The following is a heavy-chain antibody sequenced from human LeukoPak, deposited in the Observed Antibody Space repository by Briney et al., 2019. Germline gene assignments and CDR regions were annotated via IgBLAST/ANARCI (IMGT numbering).Heavy chain of an antibody. CDR3: ARLKGGYSYGYFYYYYGMDV. Sequence: ASVKVSCKASGYTFTSYDINWVRQATGQGLEWMGWMNPNSGNTGYAQKLQGRVTMTRNTSISTAYMELSSLRSEDTAVYYCARLKGGYSYGYFYYYYGMDVWGQGTTVTVSS. V-gene: IGHV1-8*01. J-gene: IGHJ6*02. CDR2: MNPNSGNT. D-gene: IGHD5-18*01. CDR1: GYTFTSYD.